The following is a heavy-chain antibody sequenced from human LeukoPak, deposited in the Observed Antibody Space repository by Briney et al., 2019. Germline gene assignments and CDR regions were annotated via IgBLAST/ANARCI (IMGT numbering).Heavy chain of an antibody. J-gene: IGHJ4*02. V-gene: IGHV4-59*01. D-gene: IGHD3-10*01. CDR3: ARDRELGY. CDR1: GGSIGPNY. Sequence: SETLSLTCTVSGGSIGPNYCSWIRQPPGKGLEWIGYIYNSGSTNYNPSLKSRVTISVDTSKNQFSLKLTSVTAADTAVYYCARDRELGYWGQGTLVTVSS. CDR2: IYNSGST.